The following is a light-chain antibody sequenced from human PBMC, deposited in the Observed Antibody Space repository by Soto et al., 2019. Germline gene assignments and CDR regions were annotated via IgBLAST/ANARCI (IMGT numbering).Light chain of an antibody. CDR2: GAS. J-gene: IGKJ1*01. Sequence: EIVLTQSPGTLSLSPGDRATLSCRASQSLSSNSLAWYQRKPGQAPRLLIYGASRRATDIPDRFSGSGSGTDFALTITRLEPADFAVYFCHQYDTFPRTFGQGTKVEIQ. CDR3: HQYDTFPRT. V-gene: IGKV3-20*01. CDR1: QSLSSNS.